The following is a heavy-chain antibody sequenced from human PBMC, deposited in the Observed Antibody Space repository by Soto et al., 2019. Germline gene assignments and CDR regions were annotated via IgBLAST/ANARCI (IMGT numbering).Heavy chain of an antibody. Sequence: SETLSLTCAVYGGSFSGYYWSWIRQPPGKGLEWIGEINHSGSTNYNPSLKSRVTISVDTSKNQFSLKLSSVTAADTAVYYCARGRGKQQLVIGINWFDPWGQGTLVTVSS. D-gene: IGHD6-13*01. CDR2: INHSGST. CDR1: GGSFSGYY. J-gene: IGHJ5*02. CDR3: ARGRGKQQLVIGINWFDP. V-gene: IGHV4-34*01.